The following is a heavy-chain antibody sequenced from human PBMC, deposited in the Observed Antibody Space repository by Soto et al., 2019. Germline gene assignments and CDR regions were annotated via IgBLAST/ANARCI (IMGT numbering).Heavy chain of an antibody. J-gene: IGHJ4*02. CDR3: ARDKITGLFDY. CDR2: IYYSGTT. D-gene: IGHD2-8*02. V-gene: IGHV4-28*03. CDR1: GYSISSSNW. Sequence: SETLSLTCAVSGYSISSSNWWGWIRQPPGKGLEWIGYIYYSGTTYYNPSLKSRVTMSVDTSKNQFSLKLSSVTAADTAVYYCARDKITGLFDYWGQGTLVTVSS.